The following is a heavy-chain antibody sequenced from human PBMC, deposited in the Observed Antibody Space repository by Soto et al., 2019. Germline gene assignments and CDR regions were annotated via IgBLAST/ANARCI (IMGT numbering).Heavy chain of an antibody. CDR2: MYPGHSDT. D-gene: IGHD2-2*01. Sequence: GGSLKTSCKGSRYSFTRYWNGWGRQMPGKGLEGLRIMYPGHSDTTYSPSFQGQVTISADKSISTAYLQWSSLRASDTALYYCARPLATSHCMDVWGQGTKVTVSS. CDR3: ARPLATSHCMDV. J-gene: IGHJ6*02. CDR1: RYSFTRYW. V-gene: IGHV5-51*01.